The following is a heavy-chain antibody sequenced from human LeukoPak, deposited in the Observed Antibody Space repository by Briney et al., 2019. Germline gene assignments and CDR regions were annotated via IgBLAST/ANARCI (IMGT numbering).Heavy chain of an antibody. V-gene: IGHV3-73*01. CDR3: ASPNDCGEQFYFDF. CDR2: IRGKANTYAT. D-gene: IGHD4-17*01. J-gene: IGHJ4*02. CDR1: GFTFSRSA. Sequence: GGSLRLSCATSGFTFSRSAMHWVRQASGKGLEWVGHIRGKANTYATTYAASVKGRFTISRDDSKNTGYLQMNSLKSEDTAVYYCASPNDCGEQFYFDFWGQGTLVTVSS.